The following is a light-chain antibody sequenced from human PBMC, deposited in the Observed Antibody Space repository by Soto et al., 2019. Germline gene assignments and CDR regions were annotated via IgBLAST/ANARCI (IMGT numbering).Light chain of an antibody. V-gene: IGKV3-15*01. J-gene: IGKJ2*01. CDR2: GAS. CDR1: QSVSSN. Sequence: EIVMTQSPATLSVSPGERATLSCRASQSVSSNLAWYQQKPGQAPRLLIYGASTRATGIPARFSGSGSGTADTLPTISIQSADFAVYYCQQHNNWPPYTFGQGTKLEIK. CDR3: QQHNNWPPYT.